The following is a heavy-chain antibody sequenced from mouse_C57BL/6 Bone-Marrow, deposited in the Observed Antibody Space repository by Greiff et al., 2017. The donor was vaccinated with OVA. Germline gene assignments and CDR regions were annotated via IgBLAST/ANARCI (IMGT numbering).Heavy chain of an antibody. D-gene: IGHD2-5*01. CDR1: GYSITSGYY. CDR3: ARNAYYSNYDYYAMDY. CDR2: ISYDGSN. V-gene: IGHV3-6*01. Sequence: EVHLVESGPGLVKPSQSLSLTCSVTGYSITSGYYWNWIRQFPGNKLEWMGYISYDGSNNYNPSLKNRIYITRDTSKNQFFLKLNSVTTEDTATYYCARNAYYSNYDYYAMDYWGQGTSVTVSS. J-gene: IGHJ4*01.